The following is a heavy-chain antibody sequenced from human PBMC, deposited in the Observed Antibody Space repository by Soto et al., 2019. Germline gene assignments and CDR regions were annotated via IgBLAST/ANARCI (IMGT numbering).Heavy chain of an antibody. V-gene: IGHV5-10-1*03. CDR3: ASLTIGGSYYGFLYGMDV. CDR2: IDPSDSYT. CDR1: GYSFTSYW. Sequence: EVQLVQSGAEVKKPGESLRISCKGSGYSFTSYWISWVRQMPGKGLEWMGRIDPSDSYTNYSPSFQGHVTISADKSISTAYLQWSSLKASDTAMYYCASLTIGGSYYGFLYGMDVWGQGTTVTVSS. J-gene: IGHJ6*02. D-gene: IGHD1-26*01.